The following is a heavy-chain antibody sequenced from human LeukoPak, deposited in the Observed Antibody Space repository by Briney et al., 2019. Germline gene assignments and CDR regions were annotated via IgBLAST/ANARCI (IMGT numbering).Heavy chain of an antibody. CDR1: GFTFSSYG. D-gene: IGHD1-1*01. Sequence: HGRSLRLSCAASGFTFSSYGMHWVRQAPGKGLEWVAFISSDGTKKDYADSVKGRFTISRDNSKNTLFLQMNRLSAEDAAVYYCAKTISSDDGVIDYWGQGTLVTVSS. CDR2: ISSDGTKK. V-gene: IGHV3-30*18. CDR3: AKTISSDDGVIDY. J-gene: IGHJ4*02.